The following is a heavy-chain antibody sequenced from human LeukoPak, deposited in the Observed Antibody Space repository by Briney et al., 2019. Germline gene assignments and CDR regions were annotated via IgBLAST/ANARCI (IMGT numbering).Heavy chain of an antibody. CDR3: ARVNIHTSDY. V-gene: IGHV3-30*03. CDR2: ISYDGSNK. Sequence: GGCLRLSCAASGFTFSSYGMHWVRQAPGKGLEWVAVISYDGSNKYYADSVKGRFTISRDNSKNTLYLQMNSLRAEDTAVYYCARVNIHTSDYWGQGTLVTVSS. D-gene: IGHD2-2*02. J-gene: IGHJ4*02. CDR1: GFTFSSYG.